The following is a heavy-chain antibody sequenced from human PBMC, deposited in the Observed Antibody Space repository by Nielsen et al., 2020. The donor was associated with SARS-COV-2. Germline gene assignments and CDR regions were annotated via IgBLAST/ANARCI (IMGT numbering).Heavy chain of an antibody. J-gene: IGHJ4*02. CDR1: GDSINSYY. V-gene: IGHV4-59*08. CDR3: AGGTTAFRYFFDY. CDR2: VFSSGSA. Sequence: SETLSLTCTVSGDSINSYYWTWIRQPPGKGLECLGYVFSSGSANYHPSLKSRVTMSVDTSKNQFSLTLRSVTAADTALYYCAGGTTAFRYFFDYWGQGTLVTVSS. D-gene: IGHD2/OR15-2a*01.